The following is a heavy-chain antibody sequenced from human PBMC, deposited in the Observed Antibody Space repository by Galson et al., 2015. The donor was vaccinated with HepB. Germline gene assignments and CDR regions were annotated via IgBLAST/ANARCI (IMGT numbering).Heavy chain of an antibody. V-gene: IGHV3-30*04. CDR2: ISYDETNK. CDR3: ARSHGDTLDY. J-gene: IGHJ4*02. CDR1: GFTFSSFA. D-gene: IGHD3-10*01. Sequence: SLRLSCAASGFTFSSFAMQWVRQAPGKGLEWVAAISYDETNKYSADSVKGRFIISRDYSKYTLYLEMNSLRPDDTAVYYCARSHGDTLDYWGQGTLVTISP.